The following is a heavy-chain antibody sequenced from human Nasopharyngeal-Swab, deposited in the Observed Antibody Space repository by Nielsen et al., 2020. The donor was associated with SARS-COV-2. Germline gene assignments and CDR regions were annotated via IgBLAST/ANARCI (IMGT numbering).Heavy chain of an antibody. D-gene: IGHD6-13*01. CDR3: AKDLSGIAAADDAFDI. Sequence: GESLKISCAASGFTFSSYAMSWVRQAPGKGLEWVSAISGSGGSTYYADSVKGRFTISRDNSKNTLYLQMNSLRAEDTAVYYCAKDLSGIAAADDAFDIWGKGTMVTVSS. V-gene: IGHV3-23*01. J-gene: IGHJ3*02. CDR1: GFTFSSYA. CDR2: ISGSGGST.